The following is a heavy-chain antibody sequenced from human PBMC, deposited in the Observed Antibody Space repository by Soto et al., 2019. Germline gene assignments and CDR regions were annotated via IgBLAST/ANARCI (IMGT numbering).Heavy chain of an antibody. J-gene: IGHJ5*02. V-gene: IGHV3-74*01. CDR3: ARESGDWPLNWFDP. Sequence: VHLVESGGGLVQPGGSLRLSCAASGFNFSNYWMHWVRQRPAEGLVWVSRITSDGKSKAYAESVKGRFAISRDNAKNTLYLQMNGLTAEDTAVYYCARESGDWPLNWFDPWGQGTRVTVSS. D-gene: IGHD2-21*02. CDR2: ITSDGKSK. CDR1: GFNFSNYW.